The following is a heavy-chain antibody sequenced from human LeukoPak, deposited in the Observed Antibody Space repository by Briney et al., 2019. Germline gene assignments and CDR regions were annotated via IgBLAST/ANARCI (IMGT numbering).Heavy chain of an antibody. D-gene: IGHD6-13*01. CDR3: ARAHYNSSWYIPFDY. V-gene: IGHV3-53*01. Sequence: GGSLRLSCAAPGFIVSSNYMSWVRQVPGKGLEWVSVIYSGCSTYYPDSVKGRFNISRDNSKNTLYLQMNSLRAEDTAVYYCARAHYNSSWYIPFDYWVQGILVTVSS. CDR1: GFIVSSNY. J-gene: IGHJ4*02. CDR2: IYSGCST.